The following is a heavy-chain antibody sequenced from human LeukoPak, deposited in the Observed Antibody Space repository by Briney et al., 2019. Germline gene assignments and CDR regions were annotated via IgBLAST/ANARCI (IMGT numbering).Heavy chain of an antibody. D-gene: IGHD3-3*01. V-gene: IGHV4-39*07. CDR1: GGSISSSSYY. CDR3: ARISRDFWSGYFIYYYYYYMDV. Sequence: SETLSLTCTVSGGSISSSSYYWGWIRQPPGRGLEWIGSIYYSGSTYYNPSLKSRVTISVDTSKNQFSLKLSSVTAADTAVYYCARISRDFWSGYFIYYYYYYMDVWGKGTTVTVSS. CDR2: IYYSGST. J-gene: IGHJ6*03.